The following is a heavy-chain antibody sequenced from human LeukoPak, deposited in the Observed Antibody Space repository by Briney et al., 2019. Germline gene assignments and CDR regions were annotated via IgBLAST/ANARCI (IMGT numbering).Heavy chain of an antibody. Sequence: GESLKISCKGSGYSFISYWIGWVRQMPGKGLEWMGVFYPGDSDSDTKYSPSFQGQVTISADKSISTAYLQWSSLKASDTAIYYCARRDYYGSGSYWGAFDYWGQGTLVTVSS. V-gene: IGHV5-51*01. J-gene: IGHJ4*02. CDR1: GYSFISYW. CDR3: ARRDYYGSGSYWGAFDY. D-gene: IGHD3-10*01. CDR2: FYPGDSDSDT.